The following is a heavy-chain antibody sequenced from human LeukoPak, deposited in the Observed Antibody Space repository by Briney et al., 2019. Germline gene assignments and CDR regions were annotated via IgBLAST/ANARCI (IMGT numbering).Heavy chain of an antibody. CDR1: GGSVSSGDYY. Sequence: SETLSLTCTVSGGSVSSGDYYWNWIRQPPGKGLEWIGYIYYSGSTYYNPSLKSRLTISVDTSKNHFSLKLSSVTAADTAVYYCAREPEIRLSPHYYDSSGILDDWGQGTLVTVSS. CDR2: IYYSGST. CDR3: AREPEIRLSPHYYDSSGILDD. J-gene: IGHJ4*02. D-gene: IGHD3-22*01. V-gene: IGHV4-30-4*08.